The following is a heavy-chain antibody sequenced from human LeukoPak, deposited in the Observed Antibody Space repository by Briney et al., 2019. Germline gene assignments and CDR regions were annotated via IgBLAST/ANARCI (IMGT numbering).Heavy chain of an antibody. D-gene: IGHD3-22*01. Sequence: GGSLRLSCATSGFSFSRYAMHWVRQAPGKGLEYVSAISSNGGSTYYAKSVKGRFVISRDNSKNTLNLQMGSLRAEDMAVYYCASSYHYDNSGYYPSDYWGQGTLVTVSS. V-gene: IGHV3-64*01. CDR3: ASSYHYDNSGYYPSDY. J-gene: IGHJ4*02. CDR2: ISSNGGST. CDR1: GFSFSRYA.